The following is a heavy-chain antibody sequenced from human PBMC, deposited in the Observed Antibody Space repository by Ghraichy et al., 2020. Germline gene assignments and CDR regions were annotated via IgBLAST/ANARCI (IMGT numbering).Heavy chain of an antibody. Sequence: GGSLRLSCSTSGFTFRNYWMTWVRQPPGKALEWVANIKPDGSDKYYVDSVKGRFTISRDNSKNSLYLQMNNLRAEDTALYYCDRGGYSSSMYWNYWGQGTLVTVSS. CDR2: IKPDGSDK. D-gene: IGHD2-8*02. J-gene: IGHJ4*02. CDR1: GFTFRNYW. V-gene: IGHV3-7*04. CDR3: DRGGYSSSMYWNY.